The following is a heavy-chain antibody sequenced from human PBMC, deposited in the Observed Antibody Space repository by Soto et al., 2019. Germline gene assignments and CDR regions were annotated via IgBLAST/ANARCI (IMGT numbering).Heavy chain of an antibody. J-gene: IGHJ3*02. CDR2: ISWNSGSI. CDR3: AKDTGLTYYYDSSGPNAFDI. V-gene: IGHV3-9*01. Sequence: SLKISCAASGFTFDDYAMHWVRQAPGKGLEWVSGISWNSGSIGYADSVKGRFTISRDNAKNSLYLQMNSLRAEDTALYYCAKDTGLTYYYDSSGPNAFDIWGQGTMVTVSS. D-gene: IGHD3-22*01. CDR1: GFTFDDYA.